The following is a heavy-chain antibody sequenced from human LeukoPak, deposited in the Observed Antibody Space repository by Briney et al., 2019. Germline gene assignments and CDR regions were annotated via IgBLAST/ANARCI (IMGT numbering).Heavy chain of an antibody. D-gene: IGHD1-14*01. CDR3: ARGNRGLSPDY. CDR2: IGTSSSPK. Sequence: GGSLRLSCAASGFTVNSNYMSWVRQAPGKGLEWVSYIGTSSSPKYYADSVKGRFTISRDNDKNSIYLQMDSLRDEDTAVYYCARGNRGLSPDYWGQGTLVTVSS. CDR1: GFTVNSNY. V-gene: IGHV3-48*02. J-gene: IGHJ4*02.